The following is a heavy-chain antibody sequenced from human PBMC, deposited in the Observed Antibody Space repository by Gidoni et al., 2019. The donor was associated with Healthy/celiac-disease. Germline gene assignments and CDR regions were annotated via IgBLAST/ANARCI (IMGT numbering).Heavy chain of an antibody. V-gene: IGHV3-48*02. CDR3: AARSIAARLYWFDP. CDR1: GFTFSSYS. D-gene: IGHD6-6*01. CDR2: ISSSSSTI. Sequence: EVQLVESGGGLVQPGGSLRLSCAASGFTFSSYSMNWVRQAPGKGLEWVSYISSSSSTIYYADSVKGRFTISRDNAKNSLYLQMNSLRDEDTAVYYCAARSIAARLYWFDPWGQGTLVTVSS. J-gene: IGHJ5*02.